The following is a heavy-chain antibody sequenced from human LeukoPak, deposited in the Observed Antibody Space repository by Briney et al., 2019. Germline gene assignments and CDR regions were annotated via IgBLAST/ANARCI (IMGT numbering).Heavy chain of an antibody. CDR1: GFTFSSYW. Sequence: GGSLRLSCAASGFTFSSYWMRWVRQAPGKGLEWVANIKEDGSEKYYVDSVKGRFTISRDNAKNSLYLQMNSLRAEDTAVYYCARSLLVYSVDATIRYWGQGTLVTVSS. CDR3: ARSLLVYSVDATIRY. J-gene: IGHJ4*02. D-gene: IGHD2-2*02. CDR2: IKEDGSEK. V-gene: IGHV3-7*01.